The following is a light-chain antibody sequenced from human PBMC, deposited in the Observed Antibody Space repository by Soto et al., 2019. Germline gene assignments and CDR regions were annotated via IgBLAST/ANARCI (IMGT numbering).Light chain of an antibody. CDR3: QQYGGSPPLT. V-gene: IGKV3-20*01. CDR2: GAS. J-gene: IGKJ4*01. Sequence: EIVLTQSPGTLSLSPGERATLSCRASQSVSSSYLAWYQQKPGQAPRLLIYGASIRATGIPDRFSGSGSGTDFTLTITRLEPEDFAVYYCQQYGGSPPLTFGGGTTVEIK. CDR1: QSVSSSY.